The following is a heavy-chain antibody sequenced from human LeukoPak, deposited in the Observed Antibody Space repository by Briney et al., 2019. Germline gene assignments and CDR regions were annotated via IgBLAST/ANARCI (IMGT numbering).Heavy chain of an antibody. V-gene: IGHV4-59*01. J-gene: IGHJ5*02. Sequence: SETLSLTCTVSGGSISTYSWNWIRQPPGQGLEWIGYVNSNGGTYNNPSLKSRVTVSLDMSKNQFSLKLSSATAADTAVYYCARDAGGTWFDPWGQGILVTVSS. CDR3: ARDAGGTWFDP. CDR2: VNSNGGT. CDR1: GGSISTYS.